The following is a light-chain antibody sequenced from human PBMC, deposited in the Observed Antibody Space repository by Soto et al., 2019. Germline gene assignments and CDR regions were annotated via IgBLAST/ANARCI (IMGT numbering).Light chain of an antibody. Sequence: QSVLTQPASMSGSPGQSITISCTGTSSDIGRYNFVSWYQHHPGKAPKLIIYEATKRPSGVSYRFSGSKSGNTASLTISGLQAEDEADYYCTSYTITSPYVFGNGTKDTVL. CDR3: TSYTITSPYV. CDR1: SSDIGRYNF. CDR2: EAT. J-gene: IGLJ1*01. V-gene: IGLV2-14*01.